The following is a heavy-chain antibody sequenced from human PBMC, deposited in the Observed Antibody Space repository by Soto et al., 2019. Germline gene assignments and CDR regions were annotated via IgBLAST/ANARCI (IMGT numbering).Heavy chain of an antibody. CDR2: ISSSSSYT. Sequence: GGPLRLSRSTTGVNFRGYYLRRIRQAQGKGLEWVSYISSSSSYTNYADSVKGRFTISRDNAKNSLYLQMNSLRAEDTAVYYCAREMVRGLDYWGQGTLVTVPS. D-gene: IGHD3-10*01. CDR1: GVNFRGYY. V-gene: IGHV3-11*06. CDR3: AREMVRGLDY. J-gene: IGHJ4*02.